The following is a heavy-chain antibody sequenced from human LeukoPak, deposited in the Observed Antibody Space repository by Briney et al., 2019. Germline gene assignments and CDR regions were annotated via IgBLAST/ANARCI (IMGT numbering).Heavy chain of an antibody. J-gene: IGHJ3*02. V-gene: IGHV3-48*02. Sequence: QPGGSRRLSCAASGFTFSDYSMNWVRQAPGKGLEWVSYIGANSAIYYADSVKGRFTISRDNAKNSLSLQMNSLRDDDTAVYYCAREGYYGAFDIWGQGTMVTVSS. CDR1: GFTFSDYS. CDR3: AREGYYGAFDI. D-gene: IGHD3-10*01. CDR2: IGANSAI.